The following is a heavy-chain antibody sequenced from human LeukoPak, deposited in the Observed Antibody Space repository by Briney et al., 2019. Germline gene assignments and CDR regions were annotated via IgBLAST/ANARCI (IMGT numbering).Heavy chain of an antibody. CDR1: GGSISSGGYY. CDR2: IYYSGST. V-gene: IGHV4-31*03. J-gene: IGHJ4*02. CDR3: ARVSMTTVTFDY. D-gene: IGHD4-17*01. Sequence: SETLSLTCTVSGGSISSGGYYWSWIRQHPGKGLEWIGYIYYSGSTYYNPSLKSRVTISVDRSKNQFSLKLSSVTAADTAVYYCARVSMTTVTFDYWGQGTLVTVSS.